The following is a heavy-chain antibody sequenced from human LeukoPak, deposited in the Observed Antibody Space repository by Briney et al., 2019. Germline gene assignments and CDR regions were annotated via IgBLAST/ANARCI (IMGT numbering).Heavy chain of an antibody. D-gene: IGHD6-19*01. CDR2: ISYDGSNK. CDR1: GFTFSSYG. CDR3: AKDKGYSSGWFDY. V-gene: IGHV3-30*18. J-gene: IGHJ4*02. Sequence: GGSLRLSCAASGFTFSSYGMHWVRQAPGKGLEGVAVISYDGSNKYYADAVKGRCTISRDNSKNTLYLQMNSLRAEDTAVYYCAKDKGYSSGWFDYWGQGTLVTVSS.